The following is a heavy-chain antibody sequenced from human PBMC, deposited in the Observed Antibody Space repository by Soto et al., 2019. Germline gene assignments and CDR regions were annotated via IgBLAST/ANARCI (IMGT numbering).Heavy chain of an antibody. V-gene: IGHV4-59*01. J-gene: IGHJ3*02. CDR3: ERDQRRSNDAFDI. Sequence: PSETLSLTRSVAGGSICRYYRNWIRQPPGKGLEWIGYIYYTGSTNYNPSLKGRLTISVETSKNQFSLKLSSVTAADTAVYYCERDQRRSNDAFDIWGRGTMVPVSS. CDR1: GGSICRYY. CDR2: IYYTGST.